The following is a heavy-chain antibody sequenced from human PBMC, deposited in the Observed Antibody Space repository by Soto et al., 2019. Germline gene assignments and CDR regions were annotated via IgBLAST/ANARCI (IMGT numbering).Heavy chain of an antibody. V-gene: IGHV1-18*04. CDR2: ISAYNGNT. J-gene: IGHJ4*02. CDR1: GYTFTSYG. D-gene: IGHD3-3*01. Sequence: GASVKVSCKASGYTFTSYGISWVRQAPGQGLEWMGWISAYNGNTNYAQKLQGRVTMTTDTSTSTAYMELRSLRSDDTAVYYCAREWVTIFGVVIIRLDYWGQGTLVTVSS. CDR3: AREWVTIFGVVIIRLDY.